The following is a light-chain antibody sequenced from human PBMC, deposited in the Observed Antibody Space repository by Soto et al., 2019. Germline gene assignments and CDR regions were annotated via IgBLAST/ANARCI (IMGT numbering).Light chain of an antibody. CDR1: SSNIGSNY. CDR3: AAWDDSLSAWV. CDR2: SNN. Sequence: QSVLTQPPSASGTPGQRVTSSCSGSSSNIGSNYVYWYQHLPGTAPKLLIYSNNQRPSGVPDRFSGSKSGTSASLAISGLRSEDEADYYCAAWDDSLSAWVFGGGTKLTVL. V-gene: IGLV1-47*02. J-gene: IGLJ3*02.